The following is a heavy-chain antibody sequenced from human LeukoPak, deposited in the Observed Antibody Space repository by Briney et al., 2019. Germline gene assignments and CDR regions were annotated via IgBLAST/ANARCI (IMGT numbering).Heavy chain of an antibody. CDR3: ARAEMVRGVIRSVLYWFDP. D-gene: IGHD3-10*01. CDR1: GYTFTSYD. CDR2: MNPNSGNT. V-gene: IGHV1-8*03. Sequence: ASVKVSCKASGYTFTSYDINWVRQATGQGLEWMGWMNPNSGNTGYAQKFQGRVTITADKSTSTAYMELSSLRSEDTAVYYCARAEMVRGVIRSVLYWFDPWGQGTLVIVSS. J-gene: IGHJ5*02.